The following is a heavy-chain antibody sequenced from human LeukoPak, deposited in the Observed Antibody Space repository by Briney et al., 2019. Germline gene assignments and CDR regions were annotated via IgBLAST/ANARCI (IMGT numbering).Heavy chain of an antibody. Sequence: PGGSLRLSCSASGFIFTTYTMYWVRQAPGKGLEYVSVINGDRRTTYYADSVKGRFTISRDNSKNTLYLQMSSLRAEDTAVYYCVGDQVDNTGYLRWGQGTRVTVSA. CDR1: GFIFTTYT. CDR2: INGDRRTT. CDR3: VGDQVDNTGYLR. V-gene: IGHV3-64D*06. J-gene: IGHJ4*02. D-gene: IGHD3-22*01.